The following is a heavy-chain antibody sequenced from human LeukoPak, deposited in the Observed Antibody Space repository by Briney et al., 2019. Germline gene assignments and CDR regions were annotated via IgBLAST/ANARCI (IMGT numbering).Heavy chain of an antibody. D-gene: IGHD3-22*01. Sequence: PSETLSLTCTVSGGSISSYYWSWIRQPPGKGLEWIGYIYYSGSTNYNPSPKSRVTISINTSKNQFSLNLTSVTAADSAVYYCARGMYYYDGSGDYWGQGTLVTVSS. CDR3: ARGMYYYDGSGDY. J-gene: IGHJ4*02. CDR1: GGSISSYY. CDR2: IYYSGST. V-gene: IGHV4-59*08.